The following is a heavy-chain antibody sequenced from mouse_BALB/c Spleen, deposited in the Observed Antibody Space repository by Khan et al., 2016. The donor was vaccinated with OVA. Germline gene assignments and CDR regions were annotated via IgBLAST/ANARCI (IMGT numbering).Heavy chain of an antibody. Sequence: QVQLKESGPGLVAPSQSLSITCTVPGFSLNNYGVNWVRQPPGKGLEWLGVIWGDGSTNYHSALKSRLIISKDNSKSQVFLKLSSLQTDDTATYYCAKCTPDYCSMDYWGQGTSVTVSS. CDR1: GFSLNNYG. V-gene: IGHV2-3*01. CDR3: AKCTPDYCSMDY. CDR2: IWGDGST. J-gene: IGHJ4*01.